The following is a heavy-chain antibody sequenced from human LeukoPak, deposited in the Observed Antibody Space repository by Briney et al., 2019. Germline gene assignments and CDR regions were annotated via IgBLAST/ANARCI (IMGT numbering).Heavy chain of an antibody. CDR2: ITYDESNK. V-gene: IGHV3-30*18. CDR3: AKGGYYGSCSCYLDY. CDR1: GFTLSSYG. D-gene: IGHD3-3*01. Sequence: GRSLRPSCAVSGFTLSSYGMDWVRPAPDRGLEWVAVITYDESNKYYADSVKGRFTISRDNSKNTLYLQMNSLRAEDAAVYYCAKGGYYGSCSCYLDYWGQGTLVTVSS. J-gene: IGHJ4*02.